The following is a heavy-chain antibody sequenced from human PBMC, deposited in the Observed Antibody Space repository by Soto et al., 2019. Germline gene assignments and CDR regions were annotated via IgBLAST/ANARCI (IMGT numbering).Heavy chain of an antibody. Sequence: ASVKVSCKASGYTFTIYYMHWVRQAPGQGLEWMGIINPSGGSTSYAQKFQGRVTMTRDTSTSTVYMELSSLRSEDTAVYYCARDSGERSSWYSHYYYYGMDVWGQGTTVTVSS. D-gene: IGHD6-13*01. CDR2: INPSGGST. CDR1: GYTFTIYY. V-gene: IGHV1-46*01. J-gene: IGHJ6*02. CDR3: ARDSGERSSWYSHYYYYGMDV.